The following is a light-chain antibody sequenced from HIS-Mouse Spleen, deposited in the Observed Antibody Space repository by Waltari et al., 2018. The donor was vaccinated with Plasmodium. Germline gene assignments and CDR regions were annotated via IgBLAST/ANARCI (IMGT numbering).Light chain of an antibody. CDR1: QSISNY. J-gene: IGKJ1*01. Sequence: DIQMTQSPSSLSASVGDRVTITCRASQSISNYLNWYQQKPGKAPKFLIYAASTLQRGVPSRFSCSGSGTYFTLTISSLQPEDFATYYCQQSYSTWTFGQGTKVEIK. CDR3: QQSYSTWT. V-gene: IGKV1-39*01. CDR2: AAS.